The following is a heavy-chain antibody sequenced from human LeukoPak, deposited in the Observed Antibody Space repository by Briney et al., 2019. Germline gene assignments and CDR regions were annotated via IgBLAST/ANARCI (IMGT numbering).Heavy chain of an antibody. CDR3: ARDKNYDINDRVAFDY. J-gene: IGHJ4*02. Sequence: KPGGSLRLSCAASGFTFSSYAMNWVRQAPGKGLEYVSAISSNRSSTYYANSVKGRFTISRDNSKNTLYLQMGSLGAEDMAVYYCARDKNYDINDRVAFDYWGQGTLVTVYS. V-gene: IGHV3-64*01. D-gene: IGHD3-22*01. CDR2: ISSNRSST. CDR1: GFTFSSYA.